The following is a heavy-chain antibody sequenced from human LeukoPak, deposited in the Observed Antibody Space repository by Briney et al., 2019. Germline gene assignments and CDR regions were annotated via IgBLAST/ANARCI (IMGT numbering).Heavy chain of an antibody. Sequence: ASVKVSCKASGYTFTGYYMQWARQAPGQGLEWMGWINANSGGTNYAQKFQGRVTMTRDTSISTAYMELSRLRSDDTAVYYCARSSRYDIWTGFPYWGQGTLVTVSP. CDR2: INANSGGT. V-gene: IGHV1-2*02. D-gene: IGHD3-9*01. J-gene: IGHJ4*02. CDR1: GYTFTGYY. CDR3: ARSSRYDIWTGFPY.